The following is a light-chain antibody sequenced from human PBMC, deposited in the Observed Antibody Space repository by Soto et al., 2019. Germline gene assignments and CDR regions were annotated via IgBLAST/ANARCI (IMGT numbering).Light chain of an antibody. CDR3: QHYGSSSIT. CDR2: GVS. CDR1: QNVRSDY. V-gene: IGKV3-20*01. J-gene: IGKJ5*01. Sequence: EILLTQSPATLSLSPGDRATPSCRASQNVRSDYFAWYQQKPGQAPRVIIFGVSTRASATPDRFRGSGSGTDFTLTIRRLEPEDFAMYYCQHYGSSSITFGQGTRLEIK.